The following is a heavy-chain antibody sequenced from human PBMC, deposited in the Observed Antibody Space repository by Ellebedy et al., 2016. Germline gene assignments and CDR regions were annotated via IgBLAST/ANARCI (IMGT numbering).Heavy chain of an antibody. CDR3: ARDFPTTVTTRASLDY. CDR2: ISGSGGST. CDR1: GFTFSSYA. D-gene: IGHD4-17*01. V-gene: IGHV3-23*01. J-gene: IGHJ4*02. Sequence: GGSLRLSXAASGFTFSSYAMSWVRQAPGKGLEWVSGISGSGGSTYYADSVKGRFTISRDNAKNSLYLQMNSLRDEDTAVYYCARDFPTTVTTRASLDYWGQGTLVTVSS.